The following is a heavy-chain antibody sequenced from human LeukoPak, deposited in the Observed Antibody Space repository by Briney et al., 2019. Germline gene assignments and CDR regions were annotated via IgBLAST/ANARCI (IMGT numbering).Heavy chain of an antibody. D-gene: IGHD3-9*01. Sequence: SETLSLTCTVSGGSVSNYYWSWIRQSPGKGLEWIGYIYYTETSYNPSLKSRVTISADTSKNQFSLKLYSVTAADTAVYYCARDRYGNGFDPWGQGTLVTVSS. J-gene: IGHJ5*02. V-gene: IGHV4-59*02. CDR2: IYYTET. CDR3: ARDRYGNGFDP. CDR1: GGSVSNYY.